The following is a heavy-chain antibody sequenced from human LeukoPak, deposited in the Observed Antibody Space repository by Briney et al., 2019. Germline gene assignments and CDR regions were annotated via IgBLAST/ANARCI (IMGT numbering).Heavy chain of an antibody. CDR2: ISSTAGST. Sequence: PGGSLRLSCAASGSTFSSYAMSWVRQAPGKGLEWVSAISSTAGSTYYADSVKGRFTISRDTSKNTLFLQMNSLRAEDTALYYCARRLSLRFDAFAVWGPGTVVTVSS. CDR1: GSTFSSYA. CDR3: ARRLSLRFDAFAV. V-gene: IGHV3-23*01. J-gene: IGHJ3*01. D-gene: IGHD2-21*02.